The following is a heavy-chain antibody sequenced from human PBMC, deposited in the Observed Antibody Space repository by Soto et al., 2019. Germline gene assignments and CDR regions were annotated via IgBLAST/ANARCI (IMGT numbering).Heavy chain of an antibody. D-gene: IGHD5-12*01. CDR1: GGTFSSYA. J-gene: IGHJ4*02. CDR2: IIPIFGTA. Sequence: SVKVSCKASGGTFSSYAISWVLQAPGQGLEWMGGIIPIFGTANYAQKFQGRVTITADKSTSTAYMELSSLRSEDTAVYYCARGALQRWLQPYFAYWGQGTLVTVSS. V-gene: IGHV1-69*06. CDR3: ARGALQRWLQPYFAY.